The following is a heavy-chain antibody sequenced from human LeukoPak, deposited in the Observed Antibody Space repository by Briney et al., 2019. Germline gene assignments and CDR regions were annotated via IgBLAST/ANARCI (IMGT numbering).Heavy chain of an antibody. J-gene: IGHJ4*02. CDR1: GFTFDDYA. D-gene: IGHD3-22*01. Sequence: GGSLRLSRAASGFTFDDYAMHWVRQTPGKGLEWVSLISGDGDTTYSADSVKGRFTISRDNFKNSLYLQMNSLRTEDTALYYCAKDMAYYYDSSVVIDYWGQGTLVTVSS. V-gene: IGHV3-43*02. CDR3: AKDMAYYYDSSVVIDY. CDR2: ISGDGDTT.